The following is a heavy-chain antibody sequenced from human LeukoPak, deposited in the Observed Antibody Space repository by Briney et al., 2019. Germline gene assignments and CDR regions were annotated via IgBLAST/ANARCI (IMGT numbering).Heavy chain of an antibody. D-gene: IGHD3-3*01. CDR3: ANSIENYDFWSGYHGTFDP. CDR1: GYTFTSYY. Sequence: ASVKVSCKASGYTFTSYYMHWVRQAPGQGLEWMGWINPNSGGTNYAQKFQDRVTMTRDTSISTAYMELSSLTSDDTAVYYCANSIENYDFWSGYHGTFDPWGQGTLVTVSS. CDR2: INPNSGGT. J-gene: IGHJ5*02. V-gene: IGHV1-2*02.